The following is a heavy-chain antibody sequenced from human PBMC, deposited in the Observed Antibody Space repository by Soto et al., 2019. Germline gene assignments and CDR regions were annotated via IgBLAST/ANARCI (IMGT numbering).Heavy chain of an antibody. CDR3: AKHEGISTVTPFSF. CDR2: ISGRGDGT. Sequence: GGSLRLSCAASGFTFSSYAMSWVRQAPGKGLEWVSGISGRGDGTYYVDSVKGRFTISRDNSKNTMYLQMSSLRAGDTAVYFCAKHEGISTVTPFSFWGQGTLVTVSS. J-gene: IGHJ4*02. CDR1: GFTFSSYA. D-gene: IGHD4-17*01. V-gene: IGHV3-23*01.